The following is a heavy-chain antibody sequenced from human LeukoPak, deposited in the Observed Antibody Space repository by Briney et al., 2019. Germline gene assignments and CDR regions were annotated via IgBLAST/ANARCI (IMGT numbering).Heavy chain of an antibody. J-gene: IGHJ4*02. V-gene: IGHV4-39*01. CDR3: ARLINGSPGDY. Sequence: KPSETLSLTCTVSGGSISNAAYHWGWIRQPPGKGLEWIGSLYYTGITYYNPSLRRRVTISADTSKNQFSLKVTSVTAADTAVYYCARLINGSPGDYWGQGTLVTVSS. D-gene: IGHD1-26*01. CDR2: LYYTGIT. CDR1: GGSISNAAYH.